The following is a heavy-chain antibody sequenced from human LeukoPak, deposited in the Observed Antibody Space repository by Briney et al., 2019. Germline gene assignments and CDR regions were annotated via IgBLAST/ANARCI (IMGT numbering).Heavy chain of an antibody. CDR1: GGTFSSYA. D-gene: IGHD5-18*01. V-gene: IGHV1-69*13. CDR3: ARSVRTAMDYFDY. CDR2: IIPIFGTA. J-gene: IGHJ4*02. Sequence: SVKVSCKASGGTFSSYAISWVRQAPGQGLEWVGGIIPIFGTANYAQKFQGRVTITADESTSTAYMELSSLRSEDTAVYYCARSVRTAMDYFDYWGQGTLVTVSS.